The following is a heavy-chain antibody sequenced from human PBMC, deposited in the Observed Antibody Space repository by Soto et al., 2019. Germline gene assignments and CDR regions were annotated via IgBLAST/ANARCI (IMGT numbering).Heavy chain of an antibody. V-gene: IGHV3-23*04. Sequence: EVQLVESGGVLVQPGGSLRVSCAASGFTFTNHAMSWVRQAPGKGLEWVSAISGSGGGTYYADSVKGRFTISRDNSDKTMYPQINSRRAEETAVYFCAEGGGTIGKLTLYFYHWGQGTLVTVSS. D-gene: IGHD3-10*01. J-gene: IGHJ4*02. CDR3: AEGGGTIGKLTLYFYH. CDR2: ISGSGGGT. CDR1: GFTFTNHA.